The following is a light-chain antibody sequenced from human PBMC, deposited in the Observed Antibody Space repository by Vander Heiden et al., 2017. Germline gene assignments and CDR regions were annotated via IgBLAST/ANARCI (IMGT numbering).Light chain of an antibody. CDR1: NIGGKS. CDR2: DDS. V-gene: IGLV3-21*03. J-gene: IGLJ1*01. CDR3: QVWDRGSDHYV. Sequence: SYVLTQPPSVSVAPGKTATITCGGNNIGGKSVHWYQQKPGQAPVLVVDDDSARPSGIPERFSGSNAENTATLTISRVEAGDEADYFCQVWDRGSDHYVFGTGTEVTVL.